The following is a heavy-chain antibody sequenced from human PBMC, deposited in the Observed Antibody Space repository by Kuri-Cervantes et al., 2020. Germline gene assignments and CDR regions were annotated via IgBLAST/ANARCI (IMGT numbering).Heavy chain of an antibody. CDR1: GETFSGYY. Sequence: ESLKISCAVFGETFSGYYWIWIRQPPGKGLEWIGEINHSGRTNYNPSLKSRVTISLDTSKNQFSLKLSSATAADTAVYYCARGDDDYYGSGSYYNWGQGTMVTVSS. D-gene: IGHD3-10*01. J-gene: IGHJ3*02. CDR3: ARGDDDYYGSGSYYN. V-gene: IGHV4-34*01. CDR2: INHSGRT.